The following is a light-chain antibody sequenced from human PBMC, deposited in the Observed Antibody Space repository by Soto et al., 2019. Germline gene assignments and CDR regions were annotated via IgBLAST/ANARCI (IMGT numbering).Light chain of an antibody. J-gene: IGLJ2*01. Sequence: QSVLTQPPSASGTPGQRVTISCSGSSSNIGSNTVNWYQQLPGTAPKLLIYSNNQRPSGVPDRFSGSKSGISASLAISGLQSEYEAEYYCAAWDDSLNGVIFGGGTKLTVL. CDR2: SNN. CDR1: SSNIGSNT. V-gene: IGLV1-44*01. CDR3: AAWDDSLNGVI.